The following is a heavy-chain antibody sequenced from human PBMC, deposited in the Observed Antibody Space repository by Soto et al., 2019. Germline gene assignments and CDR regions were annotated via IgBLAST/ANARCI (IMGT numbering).Heavy chain of an antibody. CDR3: ARTGGNSGAFDI. J-gene: IGHJ3*02. CDR1: GFTFSSYA. Sequence: QVQLVESGGGVVQPGRSLRLSCAASGFTFSSYAMHWVRQAPGKGLEWVAVISYDGSNKYYADSVKGRFTSSRDNSKNTLYLQMNSLRAEDTAVYYCARTGGNSGAFDIWGQGTMVTVSS. CDR2: ISYDGSNK. D-gene: IGHD2-21*02. V-gene: IGHV3-30-3*01.